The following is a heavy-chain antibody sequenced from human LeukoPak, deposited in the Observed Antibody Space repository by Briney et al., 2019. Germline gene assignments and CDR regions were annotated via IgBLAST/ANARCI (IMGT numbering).Heavy chain of an antibody. CDR3: ASGKNKCGSNWNFDC. V-gene: IGHV3-20*04. J-gene: IGHJ4*02. CDR1: GFTYDEYA. Sequence: SGGSLRLSCAASGFTYDEYAMSWVRQAPGKGLEGVAGMSWGAVYTDYTKSVRGRFTIYRDSAKNSLYLQMNGLRDEDTALYYCASGKNKCGSNWNFDCWGQGALVTVSS. D-gene: IGHD6-13*01. CDR2: MSWGAVYT.